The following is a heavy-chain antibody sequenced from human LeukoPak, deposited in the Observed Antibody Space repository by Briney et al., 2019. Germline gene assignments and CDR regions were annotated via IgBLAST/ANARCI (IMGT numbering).Heavy chain of an antibody. J-gene: IGHJ3*02. CDR2: INHSGST. CDR1: GGSFSGYY. V-gene: IGHV4-34*01. D-gene: IGHD1-14*01. Sequence: XETLSXXCAVYGGSFSGYYWSWIRQPPGKGLEWIGEINHSGSTNYNPSLKSRVTISVDTSKNQFSLKRSYVTAEDTAVYYCAXHEWGITNAFDIWGHGTMFTVSS. CDR3: AXHEWGITNAFDI.